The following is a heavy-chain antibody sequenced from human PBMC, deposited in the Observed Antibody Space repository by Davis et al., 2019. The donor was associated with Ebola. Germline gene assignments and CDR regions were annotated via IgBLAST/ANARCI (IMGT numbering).Heavy chain of an antibody. V-gene: IGHV3-53*01. CDR2: IYGGGTT. CDR3: ARPRGSIVVALDY. J-gene: IGHJ4*02. CDR1: GLTVRNNY. D-gene: IGHD2-21*01. Sequence: PGGSLRLSCAASGLTVRNNYMTWVRQAPGKGLEWVAVIYGGGTTSYADSVKGRFTISRDNSKNTVFLQMNSLEAGDTAVYYCARPRGSIVVALDYWGQGTLVTVSS.